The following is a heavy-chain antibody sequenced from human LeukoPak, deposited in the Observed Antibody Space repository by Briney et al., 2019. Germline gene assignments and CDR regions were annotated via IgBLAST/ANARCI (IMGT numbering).Heavy chain of an antibody. D-gene: IGHD1-26*01. CDR2: ISDRGGST. CDR3: AKRYSYLDY. J-gene: IGHJ4*02. Sequence: GGSLRLSCAASGFTFSSFAMSWVRQAPGKGREWVSSISDRGGSTYYADSVKGRFTISRDNSKNTLYLQMSSLRAEDTAVYYCAKRYSYLDYWGQGTLVIVSS. V-gene: IGHV3-23*01. CDR1: GFTFSSFA.